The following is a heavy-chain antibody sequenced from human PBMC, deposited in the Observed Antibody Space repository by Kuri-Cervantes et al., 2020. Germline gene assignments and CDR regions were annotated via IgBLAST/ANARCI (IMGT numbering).Heavy chain of an antibody. J-gene: IGHJ3*02. CDR1: GFTFSDHG. Sequence: GGSLRLSCSASGFTFSDHGMHWVRQAPGKGLEWVTFIRFDGSDTYYRDSVKGRFTVSGDNSRNTLFLQMNILRAEDTAVYYCASLYGVKSLWTFDIWGQGTMVTVSS. V-gene: IGHV3-30*02. D-gene: IGHD4-23*01. CDR3: ASLYGVKSLWTFDI. CDR2: IRFDGSDT.